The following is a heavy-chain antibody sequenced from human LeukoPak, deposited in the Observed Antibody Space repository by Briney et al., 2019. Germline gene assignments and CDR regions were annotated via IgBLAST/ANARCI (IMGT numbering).Heavy chain of an antibody. CDR1: GFTFSSYA. V-gene: IGHV3-23*01. J-gene: IGHJ4*02. CDR2: ISGSGGST. CDR3: AKGGLLVSTVVVVAATLEFDY. D-gene: IGHD2-15*01. Sequence: PGRSLRLSCAASGFTFSSYAMSWVRQAPGKGLEWVSAISGSGGSTYYADSVKGRFTISRDNSKNTLYLQMNSLRAEDTAVYYCAKGGLLVSTVVVVAATLEFDYWGQGTLVTVSS.